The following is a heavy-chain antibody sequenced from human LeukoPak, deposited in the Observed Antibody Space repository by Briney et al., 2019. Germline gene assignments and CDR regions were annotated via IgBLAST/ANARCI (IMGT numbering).Heavy chain of an antibody. D-gene: IGHD1-26*01. Sequence: ASVKVSCKVSGYTLTELSMHWVRQAPGKGLEWMGGFDPEDGETINAQKFQGRVTMTEDTSTDTAYMELSSLRSEDTAVYYCARISGSPYYFDYWGQGTLVTVSS. CDR2: FDPEDGET. CDR3: ARISGSPYYFDY. CDR1: GYTLTELS. V-gene: IGHV1-24*01. J-gene: IGHJ4*02.